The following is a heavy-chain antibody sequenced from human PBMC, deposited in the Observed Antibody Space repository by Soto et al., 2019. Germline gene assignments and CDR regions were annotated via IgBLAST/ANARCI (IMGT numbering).Heavy chain of an antibody. CDR1: GGSFSGYY. Sequence: PSATLSLTCAVYGGSFSGYYWSWIRQPPGKGLEWIGEINHSGSTNYNPSLKSRVTISVDTSKNQFSLKLSSVTAADTAVYYCARGVPVQWLVLDYWGQGTLVTVSS. D-gene: IGHD6-19*01. J-gene: IGHJ4*02. CDR2: INHSGST. CDR3: ARGVPVQWLVLDY. V-gene: IGHV4-34*01.